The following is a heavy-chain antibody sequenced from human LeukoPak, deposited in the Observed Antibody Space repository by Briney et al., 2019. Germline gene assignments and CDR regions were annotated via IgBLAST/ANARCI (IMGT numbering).Heavy chain of an antibody. CDR2: INPNSGGT. CDR1: GYTFTGYY. J-gene: IGHJ4*02. Sequence: ASVKVSCKASGYTFTGYYMHWVRQAPGQGLEWMGWINPNSGGTNYAQKFQGRVTMTRDTSISTAYMELSRLRSDDTAVYYCARSTYCGGDCYFFDYWGQGTLVTVSS. CDR3: ARSTYCGGDCYFFDY. D-gene: IGHD2-21*01. V-gene: IGHV1-2*02.